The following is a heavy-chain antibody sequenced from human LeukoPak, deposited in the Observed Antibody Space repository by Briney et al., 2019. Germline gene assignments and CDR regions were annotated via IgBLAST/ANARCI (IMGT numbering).Heavy chain of an antibody. J-gene: IGHJ5*02. Sequence: SETLSLTCTVSGYSISSGYYWGWIRQPPGKGLEWIGSIYHSGSTYYNPSLKSRVTISVDTSKNQFSLKLSSVTAADTAVYYCARGGREYSSGWSDPYSWFDPWGQGTLVTVSS. CDR3: ARGGREYSSGWSDPYSWFDP. CDR1: GYSISSGYY. D-gene: IGHD6-19*01. V-gene: IGHV4-38-2*02. CDR2: IYHSGST.